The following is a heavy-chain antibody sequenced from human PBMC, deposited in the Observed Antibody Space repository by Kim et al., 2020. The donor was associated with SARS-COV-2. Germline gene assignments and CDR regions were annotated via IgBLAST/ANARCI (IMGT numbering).Heavy chain of an antibody. J-gene: IGHJ3*01. D-gene: IGHD3-22*01. CDR1: GFTFDDYA. CDR3: LYYYDSSGYLRGFSPDA. Sequence: GGSLRLSCAASGFTFDDYAMHWVRQAPGKGLEWVSLISGDGGSTYYADSVKGRFTISRDNSKNSLYLQMNSLRTEDTALYYCLYYYDSSGYLRGFSPDA. CDR2: ISGDGGST. V-gene: IGHV3-43*02.